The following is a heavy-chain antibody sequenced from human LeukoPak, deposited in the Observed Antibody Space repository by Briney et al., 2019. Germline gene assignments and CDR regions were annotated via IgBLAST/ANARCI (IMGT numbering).Heavy chain of an antibody. CDR1: GYSFTSYW. V-gene: IGHV5-51*01. J-gene: IGHJ4*02. D-gene: IGHD6-19*01. CDR2: IYPGDSDT. CDR3: ARHYLPGGSGNYLIAEAGTDY. Sequence: GESLKISCKGSGYSFTSYWIGWVRQMPGKGLEWMGIIYPGDSDTRYSPSFQGQVTISADKSISTAYLQWSSLKASDTAMYYCARHYLPGGSGNYLIAEAGTDYWGQGTLVTVSS.